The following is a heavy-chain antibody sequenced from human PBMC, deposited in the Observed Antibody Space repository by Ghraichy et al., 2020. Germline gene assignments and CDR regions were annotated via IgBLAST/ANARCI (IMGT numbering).Heavy chain of an antibody. CDR3: AKVAKWEDDAFDI. CDR1: GFTFDDYS. D-gene: IGHD1-26*01. J-gene: IGHJ3*02. CDR2: ISWNSGSI. Sequence: LSLTCAASGFTFDDYSMHWTRQAPGKGLEWVSGISWNSGSICYADFVKGRFTISRDNAKNSLYLQMNSLRAEDTALYYCAKVAKWEDDAFDIWGQGTMVTVSS. V-gene: IGHV3-9*01.